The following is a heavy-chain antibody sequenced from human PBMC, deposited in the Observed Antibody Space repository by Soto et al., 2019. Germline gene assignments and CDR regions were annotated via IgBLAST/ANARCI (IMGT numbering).Heavy chain of an antibody. V-gene: IGHV4-34*01. Sequence: SETLSLTCAVYGGSFSGYYWSWIRQPPGKGLEWIGEINHSGSTNYNPSLKSRVTISVDTSKNQFSLKLSSVTAADTAVYYCARDMHWSYVFDYWGQGTLVTVSS. CDR1: GGSFSGYY. CDR3: ARDMHWSYVFDY. D-gene: IGHD1-7*01. J-gene: IGHJ4*02. CDR2: INHSGST.